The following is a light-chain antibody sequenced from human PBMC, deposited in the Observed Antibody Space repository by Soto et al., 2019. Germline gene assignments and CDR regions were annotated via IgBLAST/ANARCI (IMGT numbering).Light chain of an antibody. CDR3: LPYGNSPRT. V-gene: IGKV3-20*01. CDR2: GAS. CDR1: QSVSRRD. J-gene: IGKJ1*01. Sequence: EIVLTQSPGTLSLSPGERATLSCRASQSVSRRDLAWYQQIRGQAPRLLIYGASTRATGVPDRFSGSGSVTDFTLTISRLEPGDFAVYYCLPYGNSPRTFGQGTKVEIK.